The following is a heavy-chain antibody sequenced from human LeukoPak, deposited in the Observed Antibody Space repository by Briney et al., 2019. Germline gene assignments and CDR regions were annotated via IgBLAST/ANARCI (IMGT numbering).Heavy chain of an antibody. J-gene: IGHJ4*02. Sequence: GSSVKVSCKASGGTFSSCAISWVRQAPGQGLEWMGGIIPIFGTANYAQKFQGRVTITTDESTSTAYMELSSLRSEDTAVYYCARGRAITGTTSGYYFDYWGQGTLVTVSS. CDR2: IIPIFGTA. V-gene: IGHV1-69*05. D-gene: IGHD1-7*01. CDR1: GGTFSSCA. CDR3: ARGRAITGTTSGYYFDY.